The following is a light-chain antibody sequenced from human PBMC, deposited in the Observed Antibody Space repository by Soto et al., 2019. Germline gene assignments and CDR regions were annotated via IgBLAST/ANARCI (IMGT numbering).Light chain of an antibody. Sequence: QSALAQPASVSGSPGQSITISCTGTSSDVGGHNSVSWYRQDPGKAPKLMIYDVSNRPSGVSDRFSGSKPGNTASLTISGLQIEDEADYYCSSFTSSVTYVFGTGTKVTVL. J-gene: IGLJ1*01. CDR1: SSDVGGHNS. CDR2: DVS. CDR3: SSFTSSVTYV. V-gene: IGLV2-14*01.